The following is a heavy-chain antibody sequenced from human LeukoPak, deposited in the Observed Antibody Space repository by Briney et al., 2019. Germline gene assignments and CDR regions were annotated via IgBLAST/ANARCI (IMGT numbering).Heavy chain of an antibody. Sequence: SETLSLTCTVSGGSISNYYWSWIRQPPGKGLDWIGYIYYSGSTNYNPSLKSRVTISVDTSKSQFSLKLNSVTAADTAVYYCARGYYDSGSHIDAFDIWGQGTMVTVSS. CDR2: IYYSGST. CDR3: ARGYYDSGSHIDAFDI. V-gene: IGHV4-59*01. CDR1: GGSISNYY. J-gene: IGHJ3*02. D-gene: IGHD3-10*01.